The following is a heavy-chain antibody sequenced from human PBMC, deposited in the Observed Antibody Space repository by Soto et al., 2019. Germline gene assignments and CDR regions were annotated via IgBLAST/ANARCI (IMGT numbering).Heavy chain of an antibody. Sequence: SPSFQGHVTISADKSISTAYLQWSSLKASDTAMYYCARRYGDYVKDWYFDLWGRGTLVTVSS. J-gene: IGHJ2*01. CDR3: ARRYGDYVKDWYFDL. V-gene: IGHV5-10-1*01. D-gene: IGHD4-17*01.